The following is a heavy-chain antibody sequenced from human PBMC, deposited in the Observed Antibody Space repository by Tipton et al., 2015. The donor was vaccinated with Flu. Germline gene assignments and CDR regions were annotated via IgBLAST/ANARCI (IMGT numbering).Heavy chain of an antibody. V-gene: IGHV4-31*02. CDR1: GGSISSGGAY. CDR3: ARRDYSNYVSDPKSWFDP. CDR2: IYYSGST. J-gene: IGHJ5*02. Sequence: LRLSCTVSGGSISSGGAYWSWIRQYPGKGLEWIGGIYYSGSTYYNVSLKSRVTISIDTSKNQFSLNMRSVTAADMAVYYCARRDYSNYVSDPKSWFDPWGQGTLVAVSS. D-gene: IGHD4-11*01.